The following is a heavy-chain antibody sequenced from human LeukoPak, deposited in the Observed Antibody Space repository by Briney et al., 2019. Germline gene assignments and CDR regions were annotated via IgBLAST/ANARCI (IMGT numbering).Heavy chain of an antibody. CDR1: GFIFSKYG. V-gene: IGHV3-30*02. D-gene: IGHD3-9*01. CDR2: IWYDGTNK. CDR3: ANLAYDILTGHFSLQDY. J-gene: IGHJ4*02. Sequence: GGSLRLSCAASGFIFSKYGMHWVRQAPGKGLEWVAFIWYDGTNKYYADSVKGRFTISRDNSKNTLYLQMNSLRAEDTAVYYCANLAYDILTGHFSLQDYWGQGTLVTVSS.